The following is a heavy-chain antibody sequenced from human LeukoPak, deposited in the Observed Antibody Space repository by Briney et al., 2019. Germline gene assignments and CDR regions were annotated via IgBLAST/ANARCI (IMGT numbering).Heavy chain of an antibody. CDR3: ARESCSSTSCYRFDP. V-gene: IGHV3-30*02. CDR1: GFTFSTYG. Sequence: PGGSLRLSCGASGFTFSTYGMHWVRQAPGKGLEWVAFIRYDGSNKYYADSVKGRFTISRDNSKNTLYLQMNSLRAEDTALYHCARESCSSTSCYRFDPWGQGTLVTVSS. D-gene: IGHD2-2*02. CDR2: IRYDGSNK. J-gene: IGHJ5*02.